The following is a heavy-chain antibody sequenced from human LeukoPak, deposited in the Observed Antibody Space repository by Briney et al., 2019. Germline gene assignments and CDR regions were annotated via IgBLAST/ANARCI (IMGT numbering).Heavy chain of an antibody. J-gene: IGHJ6*02. V-gene: IGHV3-66*01. CDR1: GFTVSSNY. Sequence: GGSLRLSCAASGFTVSSNYMSRVRQAPGKGLEWVSVIYSGGSTYYADSVKGRFTISRDNSKNTQYLQMNSLRAEDTAVYYCAREQYGSGAIDYYYYGMDVWGQGTTVTVSS. CDR2: IYSGGST. CDR3: AREQYGSGAIDYYYYGMDV. D-gene: IGHD3-10*01.